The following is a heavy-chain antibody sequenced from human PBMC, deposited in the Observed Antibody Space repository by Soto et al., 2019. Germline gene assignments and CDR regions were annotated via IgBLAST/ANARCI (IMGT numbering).Heavy chain of an antibody. Sequence: EASVKVSCKASGYTYTSNGISWVRQAPGQGLEWMGWISAYNGNTNYAQKLQGRVTMTTDTSTSTAYMELRSLRSDDTAVYYCARDPRVEHAFDIWGQGTMVTVSS. J-gene: IGHJ3*02. CDR1: GYTYTSNG. CDR2: ISAYNGNT. V-gene: IGHV1-18*01. D-gene: IGHD1-1*01. CDR3: ARDPRVEHAFDI.